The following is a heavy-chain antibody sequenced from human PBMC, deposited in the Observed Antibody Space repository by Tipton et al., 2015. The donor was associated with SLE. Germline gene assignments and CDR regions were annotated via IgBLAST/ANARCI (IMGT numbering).Heavy chain of an antibody. CDR2: IYPTDSDT. CDR1: GYSFSNYW. Sequence: QLVQSGAEVKKPGESLKISCKGSGYSFSNYWIGWVRQMPGKGLEWMGIIYPTDSDTRYSPSFQGQVSISADMSTYTAYLQWSSLKASDSAIYYCASWPRWDAFDIWGQGTMVTVYS. CDR3: ASWPRWDAFDI. V-gene: IGHV5-51*03. J-gene: IGHJ3*02.